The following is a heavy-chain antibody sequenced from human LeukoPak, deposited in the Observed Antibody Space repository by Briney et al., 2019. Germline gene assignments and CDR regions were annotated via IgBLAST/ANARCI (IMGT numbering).Heavy chain of an antibody. V-gene: IGHV3-30*18. CDR3: AKDADDYGDWYYFDY. CDR2: ISYDGTNK. Sequence: GGSPRLSCAASGFTFSSYGMHWVRQAPGKGLEWVAVISYDGTNKYYADSVKGRFAISRDNSKNTLYLQMNSLRAEDTAVYYCAKDADDYGDWYYFDYWGQGTLVTVSS. D-gene: IGHD4-17*01. J-gene: IGHJ4*02. CDR1: GFTFSSYG.